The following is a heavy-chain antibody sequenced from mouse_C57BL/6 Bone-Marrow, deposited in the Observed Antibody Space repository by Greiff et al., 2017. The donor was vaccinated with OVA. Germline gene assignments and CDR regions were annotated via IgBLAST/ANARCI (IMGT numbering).Heavy chain of an antibody. CDR2: IYPGGGYT. CDR1: GYTFTNYW. CDR3: ARTTVVGGDYAMDY. D-gene: IGHD1-1*01. J-gene: IGHJ4*01. Sequence: VQLQQSGAELVRPGTSVKMSCKASGYTFTNYWIGWAKQRPGHGLEWIGDIYPGGGYTNYNEKFKGKATLTADKSSSTAYMQFSSLTSEDSAIYYCARTTVVGGDYAMDYWGQGTSVTVSS. V-gene: IGHV1-63*01.